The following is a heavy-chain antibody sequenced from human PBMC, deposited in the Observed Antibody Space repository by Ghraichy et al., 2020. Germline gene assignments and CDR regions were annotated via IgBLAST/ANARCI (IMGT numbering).Heavy chain of an antibody. J-gene: IGHJ6*03. Sequence: GGSLRLSCAASGFTFSSYAMSWVRQAPGKGLEWVSAISGSGGSTYYADSVKGRFTISRDNSKNTLYLQMNSLRAEDTAVYYCAKRGTYYDFWSGYYEGLSYYMDVWGQGTTVTVSS. CDR1: GFTFSSYA. V-gene: IGHV3-23*01. D-gene: IGHD3-3*01. CDR2: ISGSGGST. CDR3: AKRGTYYDFWSGYYEGLSYYMDV.